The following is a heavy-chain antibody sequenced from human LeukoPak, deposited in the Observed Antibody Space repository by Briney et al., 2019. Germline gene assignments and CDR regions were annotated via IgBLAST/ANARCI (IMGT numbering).Heavy chain of an antibody. CDR1: GGTFSRYA. J-gene: IGHJ3*02. Sequence: GASVKVSCKASGGTFSRYAISWVRQAPGQGLEWMGGIFPISGTANYAQKFQGRVTITADESTSTAYMEVSSLRSEDTAVYYCARDYSSSRRDAFDIWGQGTMVTVSS. CDR3: ARDYSSSRRDAFDI. D-gene: IGHD6-6*01. CDR2: IFPISGTA. V-gene: IGHV1-69*13.